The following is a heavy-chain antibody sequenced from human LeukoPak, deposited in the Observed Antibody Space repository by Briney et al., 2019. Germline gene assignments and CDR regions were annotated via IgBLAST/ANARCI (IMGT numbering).Heavy chain of an antibody. D-gene: IGHD2-15*01. Sequence: GGSLRLSCAASGFTFSSYGMHWVRQAPGKGLEWVAFIRYDGSNKYYADSVKGRFTISRDNSKNTLYLQMNSLRAEDTAVYYCAKDRERYCSGGSCPRADYWGQGTLVTVSS. V-gene: IGHV3-30*02. J-gene: IGHJ4*02. CDR1: GFTFSSYG. CDR2: IRYDGSNK. CDR3: AKDRERYCSGGSCPRADY.